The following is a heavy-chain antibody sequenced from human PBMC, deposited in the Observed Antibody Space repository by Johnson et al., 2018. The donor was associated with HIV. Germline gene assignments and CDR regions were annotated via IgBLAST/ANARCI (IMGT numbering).Heavy chain of an antibody. J-gene: IGHJ3*02. CDR3: ARDGGAVEMATRLIGGAFDI. D-gene: IGHD5-24*01. CDR1: GFTFSSYA. V-gene: IGHV3-30-3*01. CDR2: ISYDGSNK. Sequence: QVQLVESGGGVVQPGRSLRLSCAASGFTFSSYAMHWVRQAPGKGLEWVAVISYDGSNKYYADSVKGRFTISRDNSKNTLYLQMNSLRAEDTAVYYCARDGGAVEMATRLIGGAFDIWGQGTMVTVSS.